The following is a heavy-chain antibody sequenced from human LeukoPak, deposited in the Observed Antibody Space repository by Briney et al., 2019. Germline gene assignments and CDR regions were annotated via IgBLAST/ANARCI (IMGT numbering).Heavy chain of an antibody. CDR3: ATYRQVLLPFES. CDR1: GFTFSTFA. V-gene: IGHV3-23*01. J-gene: IGHJ4*02. D-gene: IGHD2-8*02. CDR2: IFPSGGEI. Sequence: GGSLRLSCAASGFTFSTFAMIWARQPPGKGLEWVSSIFPSGGEIHYADSVRGRFTISRDNSKSTLSLQMNSLRAEDTAIYYCATYRQVLLPFESWGQGTLVTVSS.